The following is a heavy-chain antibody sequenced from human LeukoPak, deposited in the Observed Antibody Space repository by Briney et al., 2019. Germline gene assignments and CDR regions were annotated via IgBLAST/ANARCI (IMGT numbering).Heavy chain of an antibody. D-gene: IGHD3-10*01. CDR1: GFTFDDYG. J-gene: IGHJ4*02. CDR3: ARDVPLDDYYGSGTYSYYFDS. Sequence: PGGSLRLSCAASGFTFDDYGMSWVRQAPGKGLEWGSGINWNGGSTGYADSVKGRFTISRYNAKNSVYLQLNSLRAEGTALYYCARDVPLDDYYGSGTYSYYFDSWGQGALVTVSS. CDR2: INWNGGST. V-gene: IGHV3-20*04.